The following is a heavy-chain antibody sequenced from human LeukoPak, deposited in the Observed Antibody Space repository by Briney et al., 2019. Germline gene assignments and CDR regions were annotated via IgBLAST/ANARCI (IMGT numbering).Heavy chain of an antibody. Sequence: SETLSLTCTVSDYSISSAYYWGWIRQPPGKGLEWIGNLYHTGSTYYNPSLKSRLTISIDTSKNQFSLKLSSVTAADTAVYYCARGVTMIGRLRFDPWGQGTLVTVSS. CDR1: DYSISSAYY. D-gene: IGHD3-22*01. J-gene: IGHJ5*02. CDR3: ARGVTMIGRLRFDP. V-gene: IGHV4-38-2*02. CDR2: LYHTGST.